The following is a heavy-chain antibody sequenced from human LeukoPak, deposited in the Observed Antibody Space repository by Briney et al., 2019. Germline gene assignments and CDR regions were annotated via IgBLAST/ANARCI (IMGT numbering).Heavy chain of an antibody. CDR1: GDSMYSHY. CDR2: IHTSGTT. V-gene: IGHV4-4*07. CDR3: ARGDYYDGGGGNWFDP. D-gene: IGHD3-3*01. J-gene: IGHJ5*02. Sequence: PSETLSLTCSVSGDSMYSHYWSFIRQAAGTGLEWIGRIHTSGTTYYNPSLKSRVTLSIDTSMNQFSLRLTSVTAADTAVYYCARGDYYDGGGGNWFDPWGQGTLVTVSP.